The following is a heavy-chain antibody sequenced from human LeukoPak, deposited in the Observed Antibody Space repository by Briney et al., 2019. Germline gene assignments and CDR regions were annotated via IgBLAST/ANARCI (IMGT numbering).Heavy chain of an antibody. J-gene: IGHJ6*03. CDR1: GGSITSHC. CDR3: AGAYSYYYYLDV. CDR2: INDSGKT. V-gene: IGHV4-59*03. Sequence: SETLSLTCNVSGGSITSHCWTWIRQPPGRGLEWIGYINDSGKTDYTPSLNSRVTMSIDTSKNQFSLKLTSVTAADTAVYYCAGAYSYYYYLDVWGRGTTVIVSS. D-gene: IGHD2-15*01.